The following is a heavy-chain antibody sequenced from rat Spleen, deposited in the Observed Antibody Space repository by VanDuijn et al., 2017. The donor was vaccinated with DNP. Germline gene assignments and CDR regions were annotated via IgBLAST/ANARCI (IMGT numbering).Heavy chain of an antibody. Sequence: EVQLQESGPGLVKPSQSLSLICSVTGYSITSSYRWNWIRKFPGNKLEWMGSINSAGSTNYNPSLKGRISITSDTSKNQFFLQVNSVTTEDTATYYCARGDILRSFDYWGQGVTVTVSS. J-gene: IGHJ2*01. V-gene: IGHV3-3*01. CDR3: ARGDILRSFDY. CDR1: GYSITSSYR. D-gene: IGHD1-6*01. CDR2: INSAGST.